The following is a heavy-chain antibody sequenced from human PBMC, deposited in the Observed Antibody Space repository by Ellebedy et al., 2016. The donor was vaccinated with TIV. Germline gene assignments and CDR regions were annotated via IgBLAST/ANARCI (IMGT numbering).Heavy chain of an antibody. D-gene: IGHD5-12*01. CDR3: ARRRTSRGYDFYLDY. Sequence: PGGSLRLSCTVSGGSITGYYWSWIRQPPGKGLEWIGYIFSSGSTDYNPSLESRVAISLHTSRNQFSLKLTSVTAADTAVYFCARRRTSRGYDFYLDYWGQGTPVTVSS. CDR2: IFSSGST. V-gene: IGHV4-59*08. CDR1: GGSITGYY. J-gene: IGHJ4*02.